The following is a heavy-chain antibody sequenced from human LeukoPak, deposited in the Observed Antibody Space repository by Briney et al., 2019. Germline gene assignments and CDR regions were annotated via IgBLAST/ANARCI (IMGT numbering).Heavy chain of an antibody. V-gene: IGHV1-2*02. J-gene: IGHJ4*02. CDR1: GYTFTNHP. CDR3: ARERYTAYGNFDY. D-gene: IGHD5-12*01. CDR2: INPNSGDT. Sequence: ASVKVSCKASGYTFTNHPMHWVRRAPGQGLEWMGWINPNSGDTNYVQKFQGRVTTTRDPSISTAYMELSGLRADDTAVYYCARERYTAYGNFDYWGQGTQVTVSS.